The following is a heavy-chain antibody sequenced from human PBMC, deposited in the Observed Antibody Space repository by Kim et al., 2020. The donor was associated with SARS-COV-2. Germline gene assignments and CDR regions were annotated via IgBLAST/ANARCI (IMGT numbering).Heavy chain of an antibody. D-gene: IGHD3-3*01. CDR3: ARGYRGITIFGVVTKGYYYYMDV. CDR2: INHSGST. J-gene: IGHJ6*03. V-gene: IGHV4-34*01. CDR1: GGSFSGYY. Sequence: SETLSLTCAVYGGSFSGYYWSWIRQPPGKGLEWIGEINHSGSTNYNPSLKSRVTISVDTSKNQFSLKLSSVTAADTAVYYCARGYRGITIFGVVTKGYYYYMDVWGKGTMVTVSS.